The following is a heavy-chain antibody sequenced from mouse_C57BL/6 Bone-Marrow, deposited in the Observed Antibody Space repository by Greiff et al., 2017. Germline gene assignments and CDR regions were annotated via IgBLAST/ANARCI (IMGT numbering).Heavy chain of an antibody. CDR1: GFTFSDYG. V-gene: IGHV5-15*01. Sequence: EVMLVESGGGLVQPGGSLKLSCAASGFTFSDYGMAWVRQAPRKGPEWVAFISNLAYSIYYADTVTGRFTISRENAKNTLYLEMSSLRSEDTAMYYCARHYSNFYFDYWGQGTTLTVSS. CDR3: ARHYSNFYFDY. J-gene: IGHJ2*01. D-gene: IGHD2-5*01. CDR2: ISNLAYSI.